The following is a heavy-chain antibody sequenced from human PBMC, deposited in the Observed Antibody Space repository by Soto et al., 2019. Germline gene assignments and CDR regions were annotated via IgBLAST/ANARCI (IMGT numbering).Heavy chain of an antibody. D-gene: IGHD6-13*01. V-gene: IGHV3-9*01. Sequence: GGSLRLSCAASGFTFEDYAMHWVRQAPGKGLEWVSGISWNRGSIGYADSVKGRFTISRDNAKNSLYLQMNSLRAEDTALYYCAKGYSSRGNWFDPWGQGTLVTVSS. CDR3: AKGYSSRGNWFDP. CDR1: GFTFEDYA. CDR2: ISWNRGSI. J-gene: IGHJ5*02.